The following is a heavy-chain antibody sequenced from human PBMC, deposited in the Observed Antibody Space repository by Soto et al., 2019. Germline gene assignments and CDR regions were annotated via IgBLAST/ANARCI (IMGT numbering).Heavy chain of an antibody. CDR1: GFTVSSNY. V-gene: IGHV3-53*01. CDR3: AREYSNSLDYYYGMDV. CDR2: IYSGGST. J-gene: IGHJ6*02. D-gene: IGHD4-4*01. Sequence: PGGSLRLSCPASGFTVSSNYMSWVRQAPGKGLEWVSVIYSGGSTYYADSVKGRFTISRDNSKNTLYLQMNSLRAEDTAVYYCAREYSNSLDYYYGMDVWGQGTTVTVSS.